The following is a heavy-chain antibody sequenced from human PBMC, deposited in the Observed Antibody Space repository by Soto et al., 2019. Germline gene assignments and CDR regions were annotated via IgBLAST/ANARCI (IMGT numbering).Heavy chain of an antibody. D-gene: IGHD3-3*01. Sequence: GGSLRLSCSASGFTFSSYAMHWARQAPGKGLEYVSALSSNGGSTYYADSVKGRFTISRDNSKNTLYLQMSSLRAEDTAVYYCVKGGRVLRFLEWFPGGGNNYYCMDVWGQGTTVTVSS. CDR2: LSSNGGST. V-gene: IGHV3-64D*06. CDR1: GFTFSSYA. J-gene: IGHJ6*02. CDR3: VKGGRVLRFLEWFPGGGNNYYCMDV.